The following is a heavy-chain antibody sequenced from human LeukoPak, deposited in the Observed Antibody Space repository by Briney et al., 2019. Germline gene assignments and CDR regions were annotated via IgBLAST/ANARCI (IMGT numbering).Heavy chain of an antibody. J-gene: IGHJ4*02. D-gene: IGHD5-24*01. V-gene: IGHV5-51*01. CDR2: ISPVDSDT. CDR1: GFSFTNFW. Sequence: GESLKISCKASGFSFTNFWIGWVRQMPGKGLELMGFISPVDSDTRYTPSFQGQVTISADKSISTAYLQWTSLKASDTAIYFCARHGDGYAKSDWAYWGQGTLVSVSS. CDR3: ARHGDGYAKSDWAY.